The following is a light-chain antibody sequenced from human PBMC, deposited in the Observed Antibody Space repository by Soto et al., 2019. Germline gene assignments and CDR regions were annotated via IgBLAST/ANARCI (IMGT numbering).Light chain of an antibody. CDR2: SAA. CDR1: QSVNSY. CDR3: QQSYSTPPT. Sequence: DIQMTQSPSSLSASVGDRVTITCRASQSVNSYLNWYQQKPGQAPKLLISSAASSQSGVPSRFSGSGSGTDFTLTITSLQPEDFVTYYCQQSYSTPPTSGGGPKV. V-gene: IGKV1-39*01. J-gene: IGKJ4*01.